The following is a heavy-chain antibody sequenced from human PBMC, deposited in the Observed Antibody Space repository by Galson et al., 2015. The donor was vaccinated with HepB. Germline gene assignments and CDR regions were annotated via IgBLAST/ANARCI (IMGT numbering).Heavy chain of an antibody. V-gene: IGHV3-23*01. J-gene: IGHJ6*02. D-gene: IGHD2-15*01. CDR3: AKGIIPGYCSGGSCSPNENYYYYGMDV. Sequence: SLRLSCAASGFTFSSYAMSWVRQAPGKGLEWVSDISGSGGSTYYADSVKGRFTISRDNSKNTLYLQMNSLRAEDTAVYYCAKGIIPGYCSGGSCSPNENYYYYGMDVWGQGTTVAVSS. CDR2: ISGSGGST. CDR1: GFTFSSYA.